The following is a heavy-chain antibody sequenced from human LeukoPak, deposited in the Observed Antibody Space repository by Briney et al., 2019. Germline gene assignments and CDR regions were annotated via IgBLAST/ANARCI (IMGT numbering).Heavy chain of an antibody. CDR2: IWYDGSNK. CDR3: AKDSGYCTSNSCRLAY. CDR1: GFTFSSYG. V-gene: IGHV3-33*06. Sequence: GRSLRFSCAASGFTFSSYGMHWVRQAPGKGLEWVAVIWYDGSNKYYADSVKGRFTISRDNSKNTLYLQMNSLRAEDTAIYYCAKDSGYCTSNSCRLAYWGQATLVTVSS. J-gene: IGHJ4*02. D-gene: IGHD2-2*01.